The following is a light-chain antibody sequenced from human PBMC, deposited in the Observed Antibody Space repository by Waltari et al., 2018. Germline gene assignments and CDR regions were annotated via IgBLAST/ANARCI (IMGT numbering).Light chain of an antibody. J-gene: IGKJ1*01. CDR2: GAS. CDR3: QHYVSLPAT. Sequence: EIVLTQSPGTLFLSPGEGATLSCRASQSVSRTLAWYQQKPGQAPRLLIYGASSRATGIPDRFSGSGSGTDFSLTISRLEPDDSAVYFCQHYVSLPATFGQVPRWKSN. V-gene: IGKV3-20*01. CDR1: QSVSRT.